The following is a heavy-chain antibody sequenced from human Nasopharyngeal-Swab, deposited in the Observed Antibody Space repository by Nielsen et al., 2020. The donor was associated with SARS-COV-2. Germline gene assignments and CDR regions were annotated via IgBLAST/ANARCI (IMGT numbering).Heavy chain of an antibody. D-gene: IGHD6-13*01. J-gene: IGHJ5*02. CDR2: IYRGGST. V-gene: IGHV3-53*01. CDR3: ARLGSSSWYANWFDP. Sequence: WIRQPPGKGLEWVSVIYRGGSTYYADSVKGRFTISRDNSKNTLYLQMNSLRAEDTAVYYCARLGSSSWYANWFDPWGQGTLVTVSS.